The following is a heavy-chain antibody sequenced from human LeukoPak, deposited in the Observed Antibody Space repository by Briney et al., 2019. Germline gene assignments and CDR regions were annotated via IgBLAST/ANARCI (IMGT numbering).Heavy chain of an antibody. J-gene: IGHJ4*02. CDR1: GFTFSSYA. D-gene: IGHD6-13*01. CDR3: ARDLMGIAYRRAFYY. Sequence: GGSLRLSCAASGFTFSSYAMHWVRQAPGKGLEWVTFIRYDGSNKYYADSVKGRFTISRDNSKNTLYLQMNSLRAEDTAVYYCARDLMGIAYRRAFYYWGQGTLVTVSS. CDR2: IRYDGSNK. V-gene: IGHV3-30*02.